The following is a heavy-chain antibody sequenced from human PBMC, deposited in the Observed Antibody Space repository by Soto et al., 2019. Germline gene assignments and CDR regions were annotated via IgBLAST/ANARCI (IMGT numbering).Heavy chain of an antibody. D-gene: IGHD5-18*01. CDR2: INSAGST. CDR3: ARSGYSFAWGY. CDR1: GFFVNSAF. Sequence: EVQLVESGGGLIPPGGSLRLSCAASGFFVNSAFMTWVRQAPGMGLEWLSMINSAGSTLYAESVKGRFTISRANSKKWLVLQMSCLRAEDTAMYYCARSGYSFAWGYWGQGTLVIVTS. V-gene: IGHV3-53*01. J-gene: IGHJ4*02.